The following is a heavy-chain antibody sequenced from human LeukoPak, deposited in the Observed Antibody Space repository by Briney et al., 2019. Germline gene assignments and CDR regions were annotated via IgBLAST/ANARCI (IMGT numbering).Heavy chain of an antibody. D-gene: IGHD3-9*01. CDR1: GGSISSGSYY. Sequence: SETLSLTCTVSGGSISSGSYYWSWIRQPAGKGLEWIGHIYTSGSTNYNPSLKSRVTISVDTSKNQFSLKLSSVTAADTAVYYCARGYYDILTGYFGWFDPWGQGTLVTVSS. CDR3: ARGYYDILTGYFGWFDP. CDR2: IYTSGST. V-gene: IGHV4-61*09. J-gene: IGHJ5*02.